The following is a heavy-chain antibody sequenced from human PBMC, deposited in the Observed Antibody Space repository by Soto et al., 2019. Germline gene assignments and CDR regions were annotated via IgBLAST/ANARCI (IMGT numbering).Heavy chain of an antibody. J-gene: IGHJ4*02. V-gene: IGHV1-69*02. D-gene: IGHD5-12*01. Sequence: ASVKVSCKASGGTFSSYTISWVRQAPGQGLEWMGRIIPILGIANYAQKFQGRVTITADKSTSTAYMELSSLRSEDTAVYYCARTKRGYSGYEYPEQVWGQGTLVTVSS. CDR3: ARTKRGYSGYEYPEQV. CDR1: GGTFSSYT. CDR2: IIPILGIA.